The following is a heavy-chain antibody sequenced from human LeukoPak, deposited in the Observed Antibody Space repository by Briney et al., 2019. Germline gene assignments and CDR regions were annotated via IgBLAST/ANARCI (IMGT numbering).Heavy chain of an antibody. CDR2: IKQDGSET. CDR3: ARASSGWYVYATDY. V-gene: IGHV3-7*01. Sequence: PGGSLTLSCAASGFTFSSYWIRWVRQATAKALAWVANIKQDGSETYYVDSVKGRFTISRDNAKNSLYLQMNHLRAEDKAVYYCARASSGWYVYATDYWGQGTLVTVSS. CDR1: GFTFSSYW. D-gene: IGHD6-19*01. J-gene: IGHJ4*02.